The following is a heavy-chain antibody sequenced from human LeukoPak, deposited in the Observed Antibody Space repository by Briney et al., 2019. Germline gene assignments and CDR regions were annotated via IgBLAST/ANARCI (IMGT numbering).Heavy chain of an antibody. J-gene: IGHJ4*02. CDR1: GYSISSGYY. Sequence: ETLSLTCTVSGYSISSGYYWGWIRQPPGKGLEWIGYIYYSGSTNYNPSLKSRVTISVDTSKNQFSLKLSSVTAADTAVYYCARYYGDYPYYFDYWGQGTLVTVSS. CDR2: IYYSGST. V-gene: IGHV4-61*01. CDR3: ARYYGDYPYYFDY. D-gene: IGHD4-17*01.